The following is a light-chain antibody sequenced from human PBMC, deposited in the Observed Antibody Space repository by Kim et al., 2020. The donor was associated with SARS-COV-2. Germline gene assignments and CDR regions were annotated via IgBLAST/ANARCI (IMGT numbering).Light chain of an antibody. CDR3: GTWDNSLINCV. CDR2: DNN. V-gene: IGLV1-51*01. Sequence: GHKATNACSGISSNIVINHVYWYEQLPGTAPELLIYDNNKRPSGIPDRFSGSKSGTSATRGITDLQTGDEADYYCGTWDNSLINCVFGTGTKVTVL. J-gene: IGLJ1*01. CDR1: SSNIVINH.